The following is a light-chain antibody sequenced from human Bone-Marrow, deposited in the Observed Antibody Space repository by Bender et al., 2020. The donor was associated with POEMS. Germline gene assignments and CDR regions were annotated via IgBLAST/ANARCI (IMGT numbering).Light chain of an antibody. CDR1: SSDVGGYGY. Sequence: QSALTQPRSVSGSPGQSVTISCTGTSSDVGGYGYVSWYQQHPGKAPKVMIYEVSKRPSGVPDRFSGSKSGNTASLTVSGLQAEDEADYYCNSFTNASTLVFGTGTRVTVL. V-gene: IGLV2-11*01. CDR3: NSFTNASTLV. CDR2: EVS. J-gene: IGLJ1*01.